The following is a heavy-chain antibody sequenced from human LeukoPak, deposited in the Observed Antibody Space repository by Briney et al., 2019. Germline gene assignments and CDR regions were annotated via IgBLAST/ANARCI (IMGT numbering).Heavy chain of an antibody. Sequence: GGSLRLSCAVSGFTFSRYSMNWVRQAPGKGLEWVSSISSSSSYIYYADSVKGRFTISRDNAKNSLYLQMNSLRAEDTAVYYCARDGRSDSGRWFDPWGQGTLVTVSS. V-gene: IGHV3-21*01. D-gene: IGHD4-17*01. CDR3: ARDGRSDSGRWFDP. CDR1: GFTFSRYS. CDR2: ISSSSSYI. J-gene: IGHJ5*02.